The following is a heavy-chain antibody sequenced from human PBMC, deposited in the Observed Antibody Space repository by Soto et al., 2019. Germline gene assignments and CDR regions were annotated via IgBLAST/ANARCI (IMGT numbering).Heavy chain of an antibody. D-gene: IGHD3-3*01. J-gene: IGHJ6*02. V-gene: IGHV1-69*01. CDR2: IIPIFGTA. CDR1: GGTFSSYA. Sequence: QVQLVQSGAEVKKPGSSVKVSCKASGGTFSSYAISWVRQAPGQGLEWMGGIIPIFGTANYAQKFQGRVTITADESTSTAYMELSSLRSEDTAVYYCARQLRADYDFSSGYNYYYYYGMDVWGQGTTVTVSS. CDR3: ARQLRADYDFSSGYNYYYYYGMDV.